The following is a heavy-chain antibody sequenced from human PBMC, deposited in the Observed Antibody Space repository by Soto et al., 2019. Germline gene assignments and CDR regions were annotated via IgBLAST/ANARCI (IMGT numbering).Heavy chain of an antibody. CDR3: AKEMGDYYDSSCSWFDP. V-gene: IGHV3-23*01. D-gene: IGHD3-22*01. Sequence: GGSLRLSCAASGFTFSSYVISWGRQAPGKGLEWVSAISGSGGNTYYADSVKGRFTISRDNSKNTLFLQMNSLRAEDTALYFCAKEMGDYYDSSCSWFDPWGQGTLVTVSS. CDR2: ISGSGGNT. J-gene: IGHJ5*02. CDR1: GFTFSSYV.